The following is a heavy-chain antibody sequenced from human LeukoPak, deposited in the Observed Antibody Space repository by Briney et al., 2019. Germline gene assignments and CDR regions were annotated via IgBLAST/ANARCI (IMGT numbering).Heavy chain of an antibody. CDR1: GFTVSSNY. CDR2: IYSGGST. CDR3: ASGYCSGGSCSPGWYYGMDV. V-gene: IGHV3-53*01. D-gene: IGHD2-15*01. J-gene: IGHJ6*02. Sequence: PEGSLRLSCAASGFTVSSNYMSWVRQAPGKGLEWVSVIYSGGSTYYADSVKGRFTISRDNSKNTLYLQMNSLRAEDTAVYYCASGYCSGGSCSPGWYYGMDVWGQGTTVTVSS.